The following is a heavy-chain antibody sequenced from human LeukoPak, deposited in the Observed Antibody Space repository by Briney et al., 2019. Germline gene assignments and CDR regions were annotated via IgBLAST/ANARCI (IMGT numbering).Heavy chain of an antibody. CDR2: ISWNSVNI. CDR1: GFTFDDYA. Sequence: PGGSLRLSCAASGFTFDDYAMHWVRQAPGKGLEWASGISWNSVNIGYADSVKGRFTVSRDNAKNSLFLQMNSLRPEDTALYYCAKDPDSSTWTPPDFWGQGTLVTVSS. V-gene: IGHV3-9*01. J-gene: IGHJ4*02. D-gene: IGHD6-13*01. CDR3: AKDPDSSTWTPPDF.